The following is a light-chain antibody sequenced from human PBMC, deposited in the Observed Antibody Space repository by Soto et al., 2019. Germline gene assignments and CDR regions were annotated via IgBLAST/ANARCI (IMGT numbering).Light chain of an antibody. J-gene: IGKJ5*01. Sequence: EVVLTQSPATLSLSPGDRATLSCRASQSVSSYFAWYQQKPGQAPRLPIYDASNRATGIPARFSGSGSGTDFTLTISSLEPEDFAVYYCQHRMNWPLTFGQGTRLEI. CDR3: QHRMNWPLT. CDR1: QSVSSY. V-gene: IGKV3-11*01. CDR2: DAS.